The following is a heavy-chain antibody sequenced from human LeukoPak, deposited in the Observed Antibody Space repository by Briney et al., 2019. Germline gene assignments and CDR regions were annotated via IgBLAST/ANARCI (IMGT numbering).Heavy chain of an antibody. Sequence: GGSLRLSCAASGFTFSSYEMNWVRQAPGKGLEWVSYISSSGSTIYYADSVKGRFTISRDNAKNSLYLQMNSLRAEDTAVYYCARGLDGYNHPNWFDPWGQGTLVTVSS. V-gene: IGHV3-48*03. J-gene: IGHJ5*02. CDR2: ISSSGSTI. CDR1: GFTFSSYE. D-gene: IGHD5-24*01. CDR3: ARGLDGYNHPNWFDP.